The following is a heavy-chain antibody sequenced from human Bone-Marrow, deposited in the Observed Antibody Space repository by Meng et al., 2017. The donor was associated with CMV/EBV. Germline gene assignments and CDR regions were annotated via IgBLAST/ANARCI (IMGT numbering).Heavy chain of an antibody. CDR1: GFTFSSYA. Sequence: GESLKISCAASGFTFSSYAMHWVRQAPGKGLEYVSAISSNGGSTYYADSVKGRFTISRDNSKNSLYLQMGSLRAEDTAVYYCAKDGGYSYVSYYYYYGMDVWGQGTTVTVSS. CDR3: AKDGGYSYVSYYYYYGMDV. J-gene: IGHJ6*02. D-gene: IGHD5-18*01. CDR2: ISSNGGST. V-gene: IGHV3-64*02.